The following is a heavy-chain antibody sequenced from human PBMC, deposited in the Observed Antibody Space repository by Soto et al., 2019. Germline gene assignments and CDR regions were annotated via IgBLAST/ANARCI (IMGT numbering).Heavy chain of an antibody. CDR3: ARDRYSSSWYRIDY. Sequence: GGSLRLSCAASGFTFSSYAMHWVRQAPGKGLEWVAVISYDGSNKYYADSVKGRFTISRDNSKNTLYLQMNSLRAEDTAVYYCARDRYSSSWYRIDYWGQGTLVTVSS. CDR2: ISYDGSNK. D-gene: IGHD6-13*01. CDR1: GFTFSSYA. V-gene: IGHV3-30-3*01. J-gene: IGHJ4*02.